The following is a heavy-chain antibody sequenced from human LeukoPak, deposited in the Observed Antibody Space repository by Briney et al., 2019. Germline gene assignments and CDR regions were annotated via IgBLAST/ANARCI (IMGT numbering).Heavy chain of an antibody. CDR1: GDSVSSSNYY. J-gene: IGHJ4*02. D-gene: IGHD1-1*01. CDR3: ARLTRRSGNYFDY. CDR2: IYYGGNT. V-gene: IGHV4-61*01. Sequence: SETLSPTCAVSGDSVSSSNYYWSWIRQPPGKGLEWIGYIYYGGNTNYNPSLQSRVTISVDTSKSQFSLKLSSVTAADTAVYYCARLTRRSGNYFDYWGQGTLATVSS.